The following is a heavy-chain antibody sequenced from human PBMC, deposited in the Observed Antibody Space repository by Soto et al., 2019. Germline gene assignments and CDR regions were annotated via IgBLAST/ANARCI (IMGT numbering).Heavy chain of an antibody. Sequence: QVQLVQSGAEVKKPGASVKVSCKASGYTFTSYGISWVRQAPGQGLEWMGWISDDNGNTNYAQKLQGRVTMTTDTPTSTHNLEQRSLRSDDTDVYYCASGADGDYWGQLSLGTLS. D-gene: IGHD1-26*01. CDR2: ISDDNGNT. CDR1: GYTFTSYG. J-gene: IGHJ4*02. V-gene: IGHV1-18*01. CDR3: ASGADGDY.